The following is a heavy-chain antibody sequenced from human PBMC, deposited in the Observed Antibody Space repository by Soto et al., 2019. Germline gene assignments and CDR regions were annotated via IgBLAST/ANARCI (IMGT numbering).Heavy chain of an antibody. CDR2: IYYSGST. CDR1: RGSISISY. CDR3: AREAGGYASSSGYYFGSDP. J-gene: IGHJ5*02. V-gene: IGHV4-59*01. D-gene: IGHD3-3*01. Sequence: SETLSLTCTVSRGSISISYWSWIRQSPGKGLEWIGYIYYSGSTNYNPSLKSRVTISVDSSKNQFSLKLSSVTAADRAVYYCAREAGGYASSSGYYFGSDPRGKGTRVSASS.